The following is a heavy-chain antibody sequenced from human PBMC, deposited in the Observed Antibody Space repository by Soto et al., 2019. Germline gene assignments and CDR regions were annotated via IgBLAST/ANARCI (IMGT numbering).Heavy chain of an antibody. Sequence: PGGSLRLSSAASGFTFSSYGMHWVRQAPGKGLEWVAVIWYDGSNKYYADSVKGRFTISRDNSKNTLYLQMNSLRAEDTAVYYCARVFSAGSGSSPPFDYWGQGTLVTVSS. J-gene: IGHJ4*02. V-gene: IGHV3-33*01. CDR2: IWYDGSNK. D-gene: IGHD3-10*01. CDR1: GFTFSSYG. CDR3: ARVFSAGSGSSPPFDY.